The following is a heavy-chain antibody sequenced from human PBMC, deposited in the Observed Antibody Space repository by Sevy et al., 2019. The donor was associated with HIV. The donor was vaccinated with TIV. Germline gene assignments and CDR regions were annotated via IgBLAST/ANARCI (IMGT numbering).Heavy chain of an antibody. D-gene: IGHD4-17*01. CDR2: IYPGDSDT. V-gene: IGHV5-51*01. Sequence: GESLKISCKGSGYSFTSYWIGWVRQMPGKGLEWMGIIYPGDSDTRYSPSFQGQVTISADKSISTAYLQWSSLKASDTAMYYCASQATDYGGYYYYYGMDVWGQGTTLTVSS. J-gene: IGHJ6*02. CDR3: ASQATDYGGYYYYYGMDV. CDR1: GYSFTSYW.